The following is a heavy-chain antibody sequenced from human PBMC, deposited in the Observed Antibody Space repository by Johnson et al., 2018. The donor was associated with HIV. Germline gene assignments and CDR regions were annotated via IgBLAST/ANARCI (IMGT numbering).Heavy chain of an antibody. V-gene: IGHV3-30*04. CDR3: ARTRQGAFDI. CDR2: ISYDGSNK. J-gene: IGHJ3*02. CDR1: GFTFSSYA. Sequence: VQLVESGGGVVQPGRSLRLSCAASGFTFSSYAMHWVRQAPGKGLEWVAVISYDGSNKYYADSVKGRFTISRDSSKNTLYLQMNSLRAEDTAVYYCARTRQGAFDIWGQGTMVTVSS.